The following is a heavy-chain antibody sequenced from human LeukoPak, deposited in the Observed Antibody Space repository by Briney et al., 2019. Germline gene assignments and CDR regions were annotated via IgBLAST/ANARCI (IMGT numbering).Heavy chain of an antibody. D-gene: IGHD6-13*01. CDR1: GYTFTTYG. Sequence: ASVKVSCKASGYTFTTYGISWVRQAPAQGLEWMGWISAYNGNTNYAQRLQGRVTMTTDTSTSTAYMELRSLRSDDTAVYYCASVVSDSSSWYPRYYYYMDVWGKGTTVTVSS. V-gene: IGHV1-18*01. CDR2: ISAYNGNT. CDR3: ASVVSDSSSWYPRYYYYMDV. J-gene: IGHJ6*03.